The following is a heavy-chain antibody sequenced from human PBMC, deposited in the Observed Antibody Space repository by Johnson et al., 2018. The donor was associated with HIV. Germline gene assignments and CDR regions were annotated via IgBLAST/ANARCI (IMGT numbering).Heavy chain of an antibody. CDR1: GFSVSSNY. J-gene: IGHJ3*02. CDR3: ARASVSYCSADCYGDGFQI. CDR2: ISYDGSNK. V-gene: IGHV3-30*14. Sequence: QVQLVESGGNLVQPGGSLRLSCAASGFSVSSNYMSWVRQAPGKGLEWVAVISYDGSNKYYADSVKGRFTISRDNSKNTLYLQMNSLRAEDTAVYYCARASVSYCSADCYGDGFQISDQGTKVIVSS. D-gene: IGHD2-21*02.